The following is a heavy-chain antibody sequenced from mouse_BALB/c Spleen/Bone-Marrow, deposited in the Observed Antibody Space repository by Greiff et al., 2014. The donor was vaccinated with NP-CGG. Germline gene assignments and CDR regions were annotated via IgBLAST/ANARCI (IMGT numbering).Heavy chain of an antibody. CDR2: IFPSETYT. CDR1: GYTFTSYW. CDR3: TRDNWDY. J-gene: IGHJ2*01. Sequence: QVQLKESGAELVRPGASVKLSCKASGYTFTSYWINWGKQRPGRGLEWIGNIFPSETYTNYNQKFKDKATLTVDKSSSTAYMQLSSPTSEDSAVYYCTRDNWDYWGQGTTLTVSS. V-gene: IGHV1-69*02. D-gene: IGHD4-1*01.